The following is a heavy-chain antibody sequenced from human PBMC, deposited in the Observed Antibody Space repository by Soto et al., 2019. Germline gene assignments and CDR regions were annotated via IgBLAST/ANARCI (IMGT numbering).Heavy chain of an antibody. V-gene: IGHV4-39*02. CDR1: GGSIISYY. CDR2: IYYSGST. Sequence: SETLSLTCTVSGGSIISYYWSWIRQPPGKGLEWIGSIYYSGSTYYNPSLKSRVTISVDTSKNHFSLKLTSVTAVDTAVYYCARPGGSGWFYFDSWGQGSQVTVSS. D-gene: IGHD6-13*01. CDR3: ARPGGSGWFYFDS. J-gene: IGHJ4*02.